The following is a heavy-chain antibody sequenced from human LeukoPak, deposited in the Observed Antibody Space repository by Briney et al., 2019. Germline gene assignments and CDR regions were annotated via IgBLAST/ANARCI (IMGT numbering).Heavy chain of an antibody. Sequence: GASVTVSFTASGYTFTSYGISWVRQAPGQGLEWMGWISAYNGNTNYAQKLQGRVTMTTDTSTRRAYMELRSLRSADTAVYYCARDGKYSSYPPFDYWGQGTLVTVSS. CDR2: ISAYNGNT. D-gene: IGHD6-6*01. CDR3: ARDGKYSSYPPFDY. V-gene: IGHV1-18*01. J-gene: IGHJ4*02. CDR1: GYTFTSYG.